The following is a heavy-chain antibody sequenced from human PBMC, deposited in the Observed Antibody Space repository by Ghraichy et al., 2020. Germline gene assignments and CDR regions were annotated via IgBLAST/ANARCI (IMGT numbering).Heavy chain of an antibody. D-gene: IGHD6-19*01. CDR3: ARSSLANWYSSGWYAVENWFDP. V-gene: IGHV4-59*01. J-gene: IGHJ5*02. CDR2: IYYSGST. Sequence: SETLSLTCTVSGGSISSYYWSWIRQPPGKGLEWIGYIYYSGSTNYNPSLKSRVTISVDTSKNQFSLKLSSVTAADTAVYYCARSSLANWYSSGWYAVENWFDPWGQGTLVTVSS. CDR1: GGSISSYY.